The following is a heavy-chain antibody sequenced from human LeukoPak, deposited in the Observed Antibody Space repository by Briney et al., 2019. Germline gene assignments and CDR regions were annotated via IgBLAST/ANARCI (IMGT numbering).Heavy chain of an antibody. CDR3: ASLPFGGSLRYTIFGVAGFDY. CDR2: INSDGSST. D-gene: IGHD3-3*01. CDR1: GFTLSSYW. V-gene: IGHV3-74*03. J-gene: IGHJ4*02. Sequence: PGGSLRLSCAASGFTLSSYWMHWVRQVPGKGLVWVSRINSDGSSTMYADSVKGRFTISRDDAKNTLYLQMNSLRAEDTAVYYCASLPFGGSLRYTIFGVAGFDYWGQGTLVTVSS.